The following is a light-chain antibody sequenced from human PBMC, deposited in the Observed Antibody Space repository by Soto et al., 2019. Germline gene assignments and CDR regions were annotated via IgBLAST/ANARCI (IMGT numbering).Light chain of an antibody. V-gene: IGKV3-20*01. CDR3: QQYVTSSPRT. Sequence: PGERATLSCRASQSLSSNFLAWYQQKPGQAPRLLIYAASTRATGIPARFSGSGSGTDFTLTITRLEPEDFAVYYCQQYVTSSPRTFGQGTKVDIK. CDR1: QSLSSNF. CDR2: AAS. J-gene: IGKJ1*01.